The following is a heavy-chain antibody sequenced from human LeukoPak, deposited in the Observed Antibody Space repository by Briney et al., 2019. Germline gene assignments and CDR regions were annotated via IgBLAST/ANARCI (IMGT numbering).Heavy chain of an antibody. V-gene: IGHV1-69*04. CDR2: IIPMFGVA. Sequence: SSVSVSCKASRGIFSSYAISGVGQAAGQGREWMGRIIPMFGVANYAQKFQGRVTITADKSTSTAYMQLSSLRSEDTAVYYCATNYDILTGYLAPYFDSWGQGTLVTVSS. CDR1: RGIFSSYA. J-gene: IGHJ4*02. D-gene: IGHD3-9*01. CDR3: ATNYDILTGYLAPYFDS.